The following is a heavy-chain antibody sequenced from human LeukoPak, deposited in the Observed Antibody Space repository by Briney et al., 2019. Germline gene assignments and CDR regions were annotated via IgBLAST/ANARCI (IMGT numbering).Heavy chain of an antibody. Sequence: SGPALVKPTQTLTLTCTFSGFSLTTTGMRVSWIRQPPGKALEWLARIDWDDDKFYSTSLKTRLTISKDTSKNQVVLTMTNMDPVDTATYYCARPQGATIGAKWFDPWGQGTLVTVSS. CDR1: GFSLTTTGMR. CDR3: ARPQGATIGAKWFDP. D-gene: IGHD4/OR15-4a*01. J-gene: IGHJ5*02. V-gene: IGHV2-70*04. CDR2: IDWDDDK.